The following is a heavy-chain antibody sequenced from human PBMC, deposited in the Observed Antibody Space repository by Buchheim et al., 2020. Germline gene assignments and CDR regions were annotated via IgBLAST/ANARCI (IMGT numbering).Heavy chain of an antibody. CDR3: CRGIVGSPSSYYFDY. V-gene: IGHV3-49*05. CDR2: IRGQVYGQTK. D-gene: IGHD3-3*02. J-gene: IGHJ4*02. Sequence: EVQLVESGGGVVKPGQSMRLSCTASGLAFGVYAMSWFRRAPGKGLEWVGLIRGQVYGQTKEYAASVKGRFTISRDDSSSIAHLQMNSLETEDTAVYYCCRGIVGSPSSYYFDYWGQGTL. CDR1: GLAFGVYA.